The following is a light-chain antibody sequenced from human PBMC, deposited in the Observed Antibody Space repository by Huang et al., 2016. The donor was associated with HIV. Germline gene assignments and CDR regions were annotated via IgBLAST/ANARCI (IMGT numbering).Light chain of an antibody. J-gene: IGKJ1*01. V-gene: IGKV1-6*01. CDR3: LQDHSFPRT. Sequence: AIQMTQSPSSLSASVGDKVTITCRASQGIRNDLGWYQQKPGKAPKVLIYASSSPRSGVPSRFGGSGSGTDFTLTLSSLQPEDFATYYCLQDHSFPRTFGQGTKVEIK. CDR1: QGIRND. CDR2: ASS.